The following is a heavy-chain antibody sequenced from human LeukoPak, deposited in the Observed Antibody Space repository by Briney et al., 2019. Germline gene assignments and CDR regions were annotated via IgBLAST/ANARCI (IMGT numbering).Heavy chain of an antibody. CDR1: GFTFSDNW. V-gene: IGHV3-74*01. Sequence: GGSLRLSCAASGFTFSDNWMHWVRQAPGKGLVWVSRIRNDGTTTNYADFVKGRFTISRDNAKSTLFLQMNGLRAEDTAVYYCVRFFVDISESTGSNWGQGTLVTVSS. CDR2: IRNDGTTT. D-gene: IGHD2-2*03. CDR3: VRFFVDISESTGSN. J-gene: IGHJ4*02.